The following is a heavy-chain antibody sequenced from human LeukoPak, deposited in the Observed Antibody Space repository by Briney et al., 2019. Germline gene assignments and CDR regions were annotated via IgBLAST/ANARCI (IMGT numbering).Heavy chain of an antibody. CDR2: IYYSGST. V-gene: IGHV4-39*07. CDR1: GGSIRSTSYY. CDR3: ARDMHDYMLFNYYGMDV. Sequence: SETLSLTCTVSGGSIRSTSYYWGWIRQPPGKGLEWIGSIYYSGSTYYNPSLKSRVTISVDKSKNQFSLKLSSVTAADTAVYYCARDMHDYMLFNYYGMDVWGQGTTVTVSS. J-gene: IGHJ6*02. D-gene: IGHD4-11*01.